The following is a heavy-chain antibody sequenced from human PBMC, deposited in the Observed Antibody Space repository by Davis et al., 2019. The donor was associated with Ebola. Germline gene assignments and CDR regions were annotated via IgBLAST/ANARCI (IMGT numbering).Heavy chain of an antibody. J-gene: IGHJ3*02. CDR1: GFTFSSYA. V-gene: IGHV3-21*01. D-gene: IGHD2-8*02. Sequence: GGSLRLSCAASGFTFSSYAMNWVRQAPGKGLEWVSTISSSSNYIYYAESVKGRFTISRDNAKNSLTLQMNSLGAEETAVYYCARGRRLLADAFHIWCQGTMVTASS. CDR3: ARGRRLLADAFHI. CDR2: ISSSSNYI.